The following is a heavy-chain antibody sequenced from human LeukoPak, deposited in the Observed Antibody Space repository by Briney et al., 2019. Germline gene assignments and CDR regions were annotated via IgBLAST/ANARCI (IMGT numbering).Heavy chain of an antibody. D-gene: IGHD6-13*01. CDR3: ASYIAAAGTGFDI. CDR1: GYTFTSYY. J-gene: IGHJ3*02. Sequence: ASVKVSCKASGYTFTSYYMHWVRQAPGQGLEWMGIINPSGGSTSYAQKFQGRVTMTGDMSTSTVYMELSSLRSEDTAVYYCASYIAAAGTGFDIWGQGTMVTVSS. V-gene: IGHV1-46*01. CDR2: INPSGGST.